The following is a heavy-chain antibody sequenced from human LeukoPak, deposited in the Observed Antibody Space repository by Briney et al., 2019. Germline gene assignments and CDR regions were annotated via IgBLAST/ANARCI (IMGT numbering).Heavy chain of an antibody. CDR1: GYTFTGYY. V-gene: IGHV1-2*02. J-gene: IGHJ4*02. CDR3: AREKEVIVGATEFDY. D-gene: IGHD1-26*01. Sequence: GASVKVSCKASGYTFTGYYMHWARQAPGQGLEWMGWINPNSGGTNHAQKFQGRVTMTRDTSISTAYMELSRLRSDDTAVYYCAREKEVIVGATEFDYWGQGTLVTVSS. CDR2: INPNSGGT.